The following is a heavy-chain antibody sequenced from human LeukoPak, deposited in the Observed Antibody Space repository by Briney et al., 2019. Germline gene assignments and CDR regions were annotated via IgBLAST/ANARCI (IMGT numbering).Heavy chain of an antibody. Sequence: ASVKVSCKASGGTFSSYGISWVRQAPGQGLEWMGWISAYNGNTNYAQKLQGRVTMTTDTSTSTAYMELRSLRSDDTAVYYCASQRYYYGSGSYPLDYWGQGTLVTVSS. D-gene: IGHD3-10*01. CDR2: ISAYNGNT. J-gene: IGHJ4*02. V-gene: IGHV1-18*01. CDR1: GGTFSSYG. CDR3: ASQRYYYGSGSYPLDY.